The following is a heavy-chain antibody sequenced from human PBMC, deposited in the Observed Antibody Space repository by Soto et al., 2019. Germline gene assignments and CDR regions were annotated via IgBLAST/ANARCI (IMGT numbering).Heavy chain of an antibody. CDR1: GYTCTGYY. CDR3: ARDLYQPPMVRGVMDV. J-gene: IGHJ6*02. Sequence: ASVKLSCKASGYTCTGYYMHWLRQNPGQGLEWMGWINPNSGGTNYAQKFQGWVTMTRDTSISTAYMELSRLRSDDTAVYYCARDLYQPPMVRGVMDVWGQGTTVTVSS. V-gene: IGHV1-2*04. CDR2: INPNSGGT. D-gene: IGHD3-10*01.